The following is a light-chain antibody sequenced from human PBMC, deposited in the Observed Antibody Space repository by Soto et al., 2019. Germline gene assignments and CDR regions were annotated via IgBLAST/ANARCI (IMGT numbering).Light chain of an antibody. J-gene: IGLJ3*02. CDR2: DNS. CDR3: QSYDSSLSGVV. Sequence: QPVLTQPPSVSGAPGQRVTISCTGSSSNIGAGYDVHWYQQLPGTAPKFLIYDNSKRPSGVPDRISGSKSGTSASLAITGLQAEDEADYYCQSYDSSLSGVVFGGGTKLTVL. V-gene: IGLV1-40*01. CDR1: SSNIGAGYD.